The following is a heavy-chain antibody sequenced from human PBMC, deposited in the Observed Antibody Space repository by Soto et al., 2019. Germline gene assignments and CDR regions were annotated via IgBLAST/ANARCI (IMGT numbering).Heavy chain of an antibody. Sequence: PSETLSLTCTVSGGSISSYYWSWIRQPPGEGLEWIGYIYYSGSTNYNPSLKSRVTISVDTSKNQFSLKLSSVTAADTAVYYCARDRYYDILTGYRAYYGMDVWGQGTTVTVSS. CDR2: IYYSGST. CDR3: ARDRYYDILTGYRAYYGMDV. V-gene: IGHV4-59*01. CDR1: GGSISSYY. J-gene: IGHJ6*02. D-gene: IGHD3-9*01.